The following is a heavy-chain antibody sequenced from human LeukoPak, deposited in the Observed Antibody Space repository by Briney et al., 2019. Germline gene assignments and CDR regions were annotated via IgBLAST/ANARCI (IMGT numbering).Heavy chain of an antibody. J-gene: IGHJ6*03. CDR3: ARDYGGYAPYYYYMDV. V-gene: IGHV4-4*07. D-gene: IGHD4-17*01. CDR1: GGSISSYY. Sequence: SETLSLTCTVSGGSISSYYWSWIRQPAGKGLEWIGRICTSGSTNYNPSLKSRVTMSVDTSKNQFSLKLSSVTAADTAVYYCARDYGGYAPYYYYMDVWGKGTTVTVSS. CDR2: ICTSGST.